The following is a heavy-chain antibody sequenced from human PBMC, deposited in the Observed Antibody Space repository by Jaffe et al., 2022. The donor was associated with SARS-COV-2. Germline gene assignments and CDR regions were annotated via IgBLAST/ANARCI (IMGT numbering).Heavy chain of an antibody. D-gene: IGHD3-3*01. CDR2: ISSSSSTI. Sequence: EVQLVESGGGLVQPGGSLRLSCAASGFTFSSYSMNWVRQAPGKGLEWVSYISSSSSTIYYADSVKGRFTISRDNAKNSLYLQMNSLRDEDTAVYYCARDLRSTTIFGVVNWFDPWGQGTLVTVSS. CDR3: ARDLRSTTIFGVVNWFDP. V-gene: IGHV3-48*02. CDR1: GFTFSSYS. J-gene: IGHJ5*02.